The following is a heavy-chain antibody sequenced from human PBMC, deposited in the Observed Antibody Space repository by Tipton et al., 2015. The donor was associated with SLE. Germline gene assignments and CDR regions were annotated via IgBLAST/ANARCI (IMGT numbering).Heavy chain of an antibody. Sequence: TLSLTCNVSGVSISGIYSWIWVRQPAGKGLEWIGRIFARDSGVTSYNPALWSRLTMSLDTSKNQFSLRLSSVTAADTAVYFCARSSPILGWLKDLLSLDGFDIWGQGTMVTVSS. CDR1: GVSISGIYS. CDR3: ARSSPILGWLKDLLSLDGFDI. J-gene: IGHJ3*02. D-gene: IGHD3-3*01. CDR2: IFARDSGVT. V-gene: IGHV4-4*07.